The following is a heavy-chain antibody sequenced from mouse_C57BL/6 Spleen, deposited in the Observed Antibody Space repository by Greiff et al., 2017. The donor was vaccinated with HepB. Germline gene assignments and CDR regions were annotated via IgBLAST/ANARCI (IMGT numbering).Heavy chain of an antibody. CDR3: ARGVEEFAY. CDR2: INPNNGGT. Sequence: EVQLQQSGPELVKPGASVKISCKASGYTFTDYYMNWVKQSHGKSLEWIGDINPNNGGTSYNQTFKGKATLTVDKSSSTAYMELRSLTSEDSAVYYWARGVEEFAYWGQGTLVTVSA. CDR1: GYTFTDYY. J-gene: IGHJ3*01. V-gene: IGHV1-26*01. D-gene: IGHD1-1*02.